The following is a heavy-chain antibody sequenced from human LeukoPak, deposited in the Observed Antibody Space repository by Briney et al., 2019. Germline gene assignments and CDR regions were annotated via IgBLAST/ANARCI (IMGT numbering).Heavy chain of an antibody. CDR3: AKDRRILWFGELLF. D-gene: IGHD3-10*01. V-gene: IGHV3-23*01. Sequence: GSLRLSCAASGFTFNNYAMTWARQAPGKGLEWVSSITNSGYSAYYADSVTGRFTISRDTSKNMLYLQMNSLGVDDTAVYYCAKDRRILWFGELLFWGQGTLVTVSS. CDR1: GFTFNNYA. J-gene: IGHJ4*02. CDR2: ITNSGYSA.